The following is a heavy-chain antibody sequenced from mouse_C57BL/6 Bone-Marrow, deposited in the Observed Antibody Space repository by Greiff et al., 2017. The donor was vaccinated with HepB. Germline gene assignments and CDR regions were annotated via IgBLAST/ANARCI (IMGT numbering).Heavy chain of an antibody. CDR3: AREGPLFAY. CDR2: ISDGGSYT. Sequence: DVHLVESGGGLVKPGGSLKLSCAASGFTFSSYAMSWVRQTPEKRLEWVATISDGGSYTYYPDNVKGRFTISRDNAKNNLYLQMSHLKSEDTAMYYCAREGPLFAYWGQGTLVTVSA. J-gene: IGHJ3*01. CDR1: GFTFSSYA. V-gene: IGHV5-4*01.